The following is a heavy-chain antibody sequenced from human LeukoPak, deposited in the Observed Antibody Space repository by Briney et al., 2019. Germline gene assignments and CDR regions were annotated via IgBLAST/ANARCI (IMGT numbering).Heavy chain of an antibody. CDR3: ARELRTFDS. CDR1: GFTFSSYE. J-gene: IGHJ4*02. V-gene: IGHV3-48*03. Sequence: GGSLRLSCAASGFTFSSYEMNWVRQAPGKGLEWVSYISSSGSTIYYADSVRGRFTISRDNAKNSLYLQMNSLRAEDTAVYYCARELRTFDSWGQGTLVTVSS. CDR2: ISSSGSTI. D-gene: IGHD3-16*01.